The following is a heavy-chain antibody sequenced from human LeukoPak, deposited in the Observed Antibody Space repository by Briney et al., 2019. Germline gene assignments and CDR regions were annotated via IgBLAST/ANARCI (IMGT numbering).Heavy chain of an antibody. CDR1: SGSISTSNYY. CDR3: ARYGGQQLVNYYYYYMDV. J-gene: IGHJ6*03. V-gene: IGHV4-39*07. CDR2: INHSGST. Sequence: SETLSLTCTVSSGSISTSNYYWGWVRQPPGKGLEWIGEINHSGSTNYDPSLKSRVTISVDTSKNQFSLKLSSVTAADTAVYYCARYGGQQLVNYYYYYMDVWGKGTTVTISS. D-gene: IGHD6-13*01.